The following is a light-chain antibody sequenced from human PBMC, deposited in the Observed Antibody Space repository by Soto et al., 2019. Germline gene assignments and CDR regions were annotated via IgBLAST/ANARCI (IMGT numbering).Light chain of an antibody. V-gene: IGLV2-14*02. CDR1: SSDVGRYNL. J-gene: IGLJ1*01. CDR3: SSYASSTTPYV. Sequence: QSALTQPASVSGSPGQSITISCTRTSSDVGRYNLVSWYQQHPGKAPKLMIYEGSKRPSGVSNRFSGSKSGNAASLTISGLQADEEADYYCSSYASSTTPYVFGTGTKVTVL. CDR2: EGS.